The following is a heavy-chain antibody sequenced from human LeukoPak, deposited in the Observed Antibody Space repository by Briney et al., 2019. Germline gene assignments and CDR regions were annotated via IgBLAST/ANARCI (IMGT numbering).Heavy chain of an antibody. CDR3: AGGQWLVPTGDY. V-gene: IGHV4-34*01. CDR2: INHSGST. Sequence: SETLSLTCAVSGGSFSGYYWSWIRQPPGKGLEWIGEINHSGSTNYNPSLKSRVTISVDTSKNQFSLRLTSVTAADTAVYYCAGGQWLVPTGDYWGQGTLVTVSS. J-gene: IGHJ4*02. D-gene: IGHD6-19*01. CDR1: GGSFSGYY.